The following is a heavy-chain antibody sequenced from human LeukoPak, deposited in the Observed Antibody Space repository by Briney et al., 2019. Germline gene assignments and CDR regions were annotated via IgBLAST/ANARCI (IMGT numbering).Heavy chain of an antibody. V-gene: IGHV3-48*03. Sequence: GGSLRLSCAASAFTFSSYEMNWVRQAPGKGLEWVSYISSSGSTKHYADSVKGRFTISRDNTKDSLYLQIDSLRAEDTAMYFCARDGTAPGLYFDLWGQGTLVTVSS. CDR3: ARDGTAPGLYFDL. J-gene: IGHJ4*01. CDR1: AFTFSSYE. CDR2: ISSSGSTK. D-gene: IGHD6-13*01.